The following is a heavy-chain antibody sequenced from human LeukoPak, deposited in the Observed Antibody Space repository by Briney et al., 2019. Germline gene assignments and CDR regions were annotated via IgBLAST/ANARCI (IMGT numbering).Heavy chain of an antibody. V-gene: IGHV4-59*11. Sequence: SSETLSLTCTVSGVSITYHYWSWIRQPPGKGLEWIGYIYYSGSTNYNPSLKSRVTISVDTSKNQFSLKLSSVTAADTAVYYCARFHSSIAARPDYYYYYYMDVWGKGTTVTVSS. D-gene: IGHD6-6*01. CDR2: IYYSGST. J-gene: IGHJ6*03. CDR1: GVSITYHY. CDR3: ARFHSSIAARPDYYYYYYMDV.